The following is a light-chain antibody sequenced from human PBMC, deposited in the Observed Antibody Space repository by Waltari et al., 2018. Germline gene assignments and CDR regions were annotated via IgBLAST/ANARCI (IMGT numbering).Light chain of an antibody. Sequence: QSALTQPASVSGSPGQSITISCTGTTSDVGGYNYVSWYQQHPGKAPKLVIYDVNNRPSGVSNRFSGSKSGNTASLTISVLQTEDEADYHCSSYTGGTTLVVFGGGTKLTVL. J-gene: IGLJ2*01. CDR1: TSDVGGYNY. CDR2: DVN. CDR3: SSYTGGTTLVV. V-gene: IGLV2-14*03.